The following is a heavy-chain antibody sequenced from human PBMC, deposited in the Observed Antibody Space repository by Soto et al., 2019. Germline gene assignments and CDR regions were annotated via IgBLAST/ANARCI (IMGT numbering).Heavy chain of an antibody. J-gene: IGHJ4*02. CDR1: GFTFNNKW. CDR3: ARGGAMGVDY. V-gene: IGHV3-74*01. D-gene: IGHD1-26*01. CDR2: IDGAAATA. Sequence: GGSLRLSCTASGFTFNNKWMHWVRQAPGKGLVWLSRIDGAAATANYADSVKGRFTISRDNAKNIVFLHVNGLTDEDTAVYYCARGGAMGVDYWGQGTLVTVSS.